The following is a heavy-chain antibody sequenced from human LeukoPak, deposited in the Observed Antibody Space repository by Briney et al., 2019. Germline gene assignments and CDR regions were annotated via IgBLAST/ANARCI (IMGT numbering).Heavy chain of an antibody. CDR3: ASYCSGGSCPA. Sequence: PSETLSLTCAVSGGSISSSNWWSWVRQPPGKGLEWIGSIYHSGSTYYNPSLKSRVTISVDTSKNQFSLKLSSVTAADMAVYYCASYCSGGSCPAWGQGTLVTVSS. CDR2: IYHSGST. V-gene: IGHV4-4*02. D-gene: IGHD2-15*01. CDR1: GGSISSSNW. J-gene: IGHJ5*02.